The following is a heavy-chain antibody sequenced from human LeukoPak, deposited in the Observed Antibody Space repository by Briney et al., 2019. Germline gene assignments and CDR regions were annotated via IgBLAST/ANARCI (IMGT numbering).Heavy chain of an antibody. CDR1: GLTFSSYG. CDR3: AKGGKYDILTGYPRSRLLGDY. Sequence: GGSLRLSCAASGLTFSSYGMHWVRQAPGKGLEWVAFIRYDGKNKYYADSVKGRFTISRDNSKNTLYLQMNSLRPEDTAVYYCAKGGKYDILTGYPRSRLLGDYWGQGTLVTVSS. CDR2: IRYDGKNK. D-gene: IGHD3-9*01. V-gene: IGHV3-30*02. J-gene: IGHJ4*02.